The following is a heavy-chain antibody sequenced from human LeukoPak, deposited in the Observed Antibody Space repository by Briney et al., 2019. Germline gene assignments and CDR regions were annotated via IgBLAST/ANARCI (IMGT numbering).Heavy chain of an antibody. CDR2: INHSGST. V-gene: IGHV4-34*01. CDR1: GGSLSGYY. Sequence: PSETLSLTCAVYGGSLSGYYWSWIRQPPGKGLEWIGEINHSGSTNYNPSLKSRVTISVDTSKNQFSLKLSSVTAADMAVYYCARARAIYYDFWSGYPYMDVWGKGTTVTVSS. D-gene: IGHD3-3*01. CDR3: ARARAIYYDFWSGYPYMDV. J-gene: IGHJ6*03.